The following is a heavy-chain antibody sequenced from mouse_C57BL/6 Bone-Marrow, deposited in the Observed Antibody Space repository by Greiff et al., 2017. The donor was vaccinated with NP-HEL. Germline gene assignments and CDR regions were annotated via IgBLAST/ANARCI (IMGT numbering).Heavy chain of an antibody. CDR1: GYTFTSYW. Sequence: QVQLQQPGAELVKPGASVKMSCKASGYTFTSYWITWVKQRPGQGLEWIGDIYPGSGSTNYNEKFKSKATLTVDTSSGTAYMQLSSLTSEDSAVYYCARRAYYSNYFDYWGQGTTRTVSS. J-gene: IGHJ2*01. D-gene: IGHD2-5*01. CDR2: IYPGSGST. CDR3: ARRAYYSNYFDY. V-gene: IGHV1-55*01.